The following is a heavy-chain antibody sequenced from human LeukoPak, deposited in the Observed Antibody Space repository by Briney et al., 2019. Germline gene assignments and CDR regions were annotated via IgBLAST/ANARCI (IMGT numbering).Heavy chain of an antibody. CDR3: VRDPSGSGFAFDS. D-gene: IGHD1-1*01. J-gene: IGHJ4*02. Sequence: GRSLRLSCAASGFIFSNDAMHWVRQAPGKGLEWVAFIWFNGSNKHYADSVKGRFTISRDNSEDTLYLQMNSLRAEDTAVYYCVRDPSGSGFAFDSWGQGALVTVSS. CDR2: IWFNGSNK. V-gene: IGHV3-33*01. CDR1: GFIFSNDA.